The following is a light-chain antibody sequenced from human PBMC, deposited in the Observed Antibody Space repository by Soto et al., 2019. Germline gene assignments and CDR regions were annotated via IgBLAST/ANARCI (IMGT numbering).Light chain of an antibody. J-gene: IGKJ5*01. Sequence: EIVMTQSPATLSVSPGERATLSGRASQSVSSNLAWYQQKPGQAPRLLIYGASTRATDIPARFTGSGSGTEFTLTISSLQSEDFAVYYCQQYNNWPPTFGQGTRLEIK. V-gene: IGKV3-15*01. CDR1: QSVSSN. CDR2: GAS. CDR3: QQYNNWPPT.